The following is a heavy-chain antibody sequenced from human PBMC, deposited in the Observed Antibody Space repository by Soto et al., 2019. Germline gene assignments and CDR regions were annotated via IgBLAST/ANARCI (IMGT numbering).Heavy chain of an antibody. D-gene: IGHD4-4*01. Sequence: PSETLSITCDGGSLSGYRWSWIRQSPGVGLEWIGEITQSGSTYYNPSLKSRVTISVDVSKNQFFLKLNSVTAADTAVYYCARGTRSTVMPMTHFDYWAQGTLVTVSS. CDR3: ARGTRSTVMPMTHFDY. V-gene: IGHV4-34*01. CDR1: GGSLSGYR. J-gene: IGHJ4*02. CDR2: ITQSGST.